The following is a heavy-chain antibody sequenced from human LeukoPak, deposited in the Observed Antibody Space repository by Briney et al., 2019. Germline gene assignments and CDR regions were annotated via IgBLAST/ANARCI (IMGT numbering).Heavy chain of an antibody. D-gene: IGHD6-19*01. Sequence: SETLSLTCSVSDDSITMYYWTWIRQPPGKGLEWLGRIYTSGSTNYNPSLKSRVTISVDTSKNQFSLKLSSVTAADTAVYYCARTAYSSGWHQAFDYWGQGTLVTVSS. CDR2: IYTSGST. V-gene: IGHV4-4*08. J-gene: IGHJ4*02. CDR3: ARTAYSSGWHQAFDY. CDR1: DDSITMYY.